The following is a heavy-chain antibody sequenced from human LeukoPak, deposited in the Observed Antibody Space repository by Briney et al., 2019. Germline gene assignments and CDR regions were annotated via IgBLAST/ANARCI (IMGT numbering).Heavy chain of an antibody. J-gene: IGHJ3*02. CDR3: ARDQDSGSYYGGAFDI. V-gene: IGHV4-39*02. Sequence: SETLSLTCTVSGGSISSSSDYWGWIRQAPGKGLEWIGSIYYHENTYYNSSLKSRVTISVDTSKNQFSLKLNSVTAADTAVYYCARDQDSGSYYGGAFDIWGQGTMVTVSS. D-gene: IGHD1-26*01. CDR1: GGSISSSSDY. CDR2: IYYHENT.